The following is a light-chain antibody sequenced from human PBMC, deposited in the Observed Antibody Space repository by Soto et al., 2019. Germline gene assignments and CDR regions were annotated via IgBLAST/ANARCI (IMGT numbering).Light chain of an antibody. CDR1: QSVNSNY. CDR2: GAA. J-gene: IGKJ5*01. CDR3: QEYGSSPGT. Sequence: EIVLTQSPGTLCLSPGERATLSCRASQSVNSNYLAWYQQQPGQSPRLLVHGAAIRATGIPDRFSGSGSVADFTRTISRVAPEDFAVYYCQEYGSSPGTFGQGTRLEIK. V-gene: IGKV3-20*01.